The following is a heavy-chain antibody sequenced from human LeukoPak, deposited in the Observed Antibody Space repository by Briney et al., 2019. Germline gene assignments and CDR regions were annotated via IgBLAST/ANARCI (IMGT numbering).Heavy chain of an antibody. CDR1: GFTFSDYY. CDR2: ISSSGSTI. J-gene: IGHJ4*02. D-gene: IGHD2-8*01. Sequence: GGSLRLSCAASGFTFSDYYMSWLRQAPGKGLEWVSYISSSGSTIYYADSVKGRFTISRDNAKNSLYLQMNSLRAEDTAVYYCAREGRYCTNGVCSTSLYYFDYWGQGTLVTVSS. V-gene: IGHV3-11*01. CDR3: AREGRYCTNGVCSTSLYYFDY.